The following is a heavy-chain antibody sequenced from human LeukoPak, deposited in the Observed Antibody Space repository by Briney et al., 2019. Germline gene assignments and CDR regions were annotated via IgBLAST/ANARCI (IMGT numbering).Heavy chain of an antibody. CDR1: GFTFPNTW. CDR2: IYYSGST. CDR3: ARDYQYIYAKWFDY. V-gene: IGHV4-59*01. Sequence: TGGSLRLSCAASGFTFPNTWMSWVRQPPGKGLEWIGYIYYSGSTNFNPSLKSRVTISVDTSKNQFSLKLSSVTAADTAVYYCARDYQYIYAKWFDYWGQGTLVTVSS. J-gene: IGHJ4*02. D-gene: IGHD5-18*01.